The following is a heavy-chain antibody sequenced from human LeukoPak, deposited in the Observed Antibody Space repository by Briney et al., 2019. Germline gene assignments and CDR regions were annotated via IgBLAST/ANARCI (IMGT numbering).Heavy chain of an antibody. CDR1: GGSISSYY. V-gene: IGHV4-59*08. D-gene: IGHD3-3*01. CDR3: AXXXXXYDFWSGYPYDY. J-gene: IGHJ4*02. CDR2: IYYSGST. Sequence: SETLSLTCTVSGGSISSYYWSWIRQPPGKGLEWIGYIYYSGSTNYNPSLKSRVTISVDTSKNQFSLKLSSVTAADTAVYYCAXXXXXYDFWSGYPYDYWGQGTLVTVSS.